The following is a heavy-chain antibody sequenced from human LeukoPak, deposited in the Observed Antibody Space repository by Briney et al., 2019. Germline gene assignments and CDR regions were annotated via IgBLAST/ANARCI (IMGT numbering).Heavy chain of an antibody. CDR2: IIPFFDTA. J-gene: IGHJ3*02. D-gene: IGHD4-11*01. V-gene: IGHV1-69*05. CDR1: GYTFTGYY. CDR3: AKGQYLSSDAFDI. Sequence: HEASVKVSCKASGYTFTGYYMHWVRQAPGQGLEWMGGIIPFFDTANHAQKFQGRVTITTDESTSTAYMELSSLRSEDTAVYYCAKGQYLSSDAFDIWGQGTMVTVSS.